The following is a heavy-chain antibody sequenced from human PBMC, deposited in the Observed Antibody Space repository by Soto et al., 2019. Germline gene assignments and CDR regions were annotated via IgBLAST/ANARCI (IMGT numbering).Heavy chain of an antibody. CDR2: IYHSGST. CDR1: GGSISSSNW. J-gene: IGHJ6*02. D-gene: IGHD1-26*01. Sequence: QVQLQESGPGLVKPSGTLSLTCAVSGGSISSSNWWSWVRQPPGKGLEWIGEIYHSGSTNYTTSLKSRVTISVEKSKSQFSLKLSSMTAADTAVYYCARVSGSYYYGMDRWGQGTTVTVSS. CDR3: ARVSGSYYYGMDR. V-gene: IGHV4-4*02.